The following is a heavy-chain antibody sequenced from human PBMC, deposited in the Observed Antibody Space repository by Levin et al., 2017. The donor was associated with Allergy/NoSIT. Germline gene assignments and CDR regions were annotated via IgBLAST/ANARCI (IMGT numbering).Heavy chain of an antibody. CDR2: IYTSGST. J-gene: IGHJ6*03. CDR3: AMAPHYYYYYYMDV. V-gene: IGHV4-61*02. Sequence: SETLSLTCTVSGGSISSGSYYWSWIRQPAGKGLEWIGRIYTSGSTNYNPCLKSRVTISVDTSKNQFSLKLSSVTAADTAVYYCAMAPHYYYYYYMDVWGKGTTVTVSS. CDR1: GGSISSGSYY.